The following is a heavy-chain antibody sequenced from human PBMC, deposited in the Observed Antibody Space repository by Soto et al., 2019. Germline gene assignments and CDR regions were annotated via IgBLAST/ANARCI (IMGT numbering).Heavy chain of an antibody. CDR3: ARTVWAVHAFDV. D-gene: IGHD1-26*01. J-gene: IGHJ3*01. CDR1: GGSMGSYF. CDR2: ISYSGST. V-gene: IGHV4-59*01. Sequence: PETLSVTCTVSGGSMGSYFWNWIRQSPGKGPEWIGQISYSGSTNYNLSLQSRVAISVDTSKMQFSLTLSSVTAADTAVYYCARTVWAVHAFDVRGQETLATVSS.